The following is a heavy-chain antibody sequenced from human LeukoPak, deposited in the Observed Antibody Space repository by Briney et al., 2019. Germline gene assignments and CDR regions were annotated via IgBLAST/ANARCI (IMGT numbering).Heavy chain of an antibody. Sequence: ASVKVSCKAPGYTFTTHGIHWVRQAPGQGLEWMGHTTPQNGKTDYAPKFQGRVIVTADTPTSTAYMELRSLRSDDTAMYYCARVYQWNQLWAHYWDQGTLVTVSS. CDR3: ARVYQWNQLWAHY. V-gene: IGHV1-18*04. J-gene: IGHJ4*02. CDR2: TTPQNGKT. D-gene: IGHD1-14*01. CDR1: GYTFTTHG.